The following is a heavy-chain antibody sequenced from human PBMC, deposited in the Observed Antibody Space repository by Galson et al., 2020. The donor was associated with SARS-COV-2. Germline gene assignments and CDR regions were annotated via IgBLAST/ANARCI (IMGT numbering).Heavy chain of an antibody. D-gene: IGHD1-7*01. J-gene: IGHJ3*02. V-gene: IGHV3-11*06. CDR1: GFTFSDYY. Sequence: TGGSLRLSCAASGFTFSDYYMSWIRQAPGKGLEWVSYISRSSSYTNYADSVKGRFTIARDNAKNSLYLQMNSLRAEHTAVYYCARERTGTGPHSVDAFDIWGQGTMVTVSS. CDR2: ISRSSSYT. CDR3: ARERTGTGPHSVDAFDI.